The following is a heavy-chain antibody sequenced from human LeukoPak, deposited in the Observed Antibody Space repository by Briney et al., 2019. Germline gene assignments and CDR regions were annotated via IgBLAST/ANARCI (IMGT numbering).Heavy chain of an antibody. Sequence: GRSLRLSCAASGFTFSSYGMQWVRQAPGKGLEWVANIKQDGSVQFYMDSLKGRFSVSRDNAKNSLYLQMNGLRVEDTAVYYCTRLQIAVAGPNWFDPWGQGTLVTVSS. CDR2: IKQDGSVQ. D-gene: IGHD6-19*01. V-gene: IGHV3-7*01. CDR1: GFTFSSYG. J-gene: IGHJ5*02. CDR3: TRLQIAVAGPNWFDP.